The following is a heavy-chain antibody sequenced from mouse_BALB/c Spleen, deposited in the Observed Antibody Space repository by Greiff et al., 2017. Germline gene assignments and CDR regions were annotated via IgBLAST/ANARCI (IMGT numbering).Heavy chain of an antibody. CDR3: ARWGLGAMDY. CDR2: ISSGSSTI. Sequence: EVKLVESGGGLVQPGGSRKLSCVASGFTFSSFGMHWVRQAPEKGLEWVAYISSGSSTIYYADTVKGRFTISRDNPKNTLFLQMTSLRSEDTAMYYCARWGLGAMDYWGQGTSVTVSS. CDR1: GFTFSSFG. V-gene: IGHV5-17*02. D-gene: IGHD4-1*01. J-gene: IGHJ4*01.